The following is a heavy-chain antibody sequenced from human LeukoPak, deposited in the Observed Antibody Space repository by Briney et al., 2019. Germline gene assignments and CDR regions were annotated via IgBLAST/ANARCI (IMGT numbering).Heavy chain of an antibody. CDR3: ARDSAGNDY. CDR1: GFTYSTYW. D-gene: IGHD6-13*01. V-gene: IGHV3-7*01. J-gene: IGHJ4*02. CDR2: IKQDGSEK. Sequence: GGSLRLSCAASGFTYSTYWMSWVRQAPGKGLEWVANIKQDGSEKYYVDSVKGRFTISRDNAKNSLYLQMNSLRAEDTAMYYCARDSAGNDYWGQGTLVTVSS.